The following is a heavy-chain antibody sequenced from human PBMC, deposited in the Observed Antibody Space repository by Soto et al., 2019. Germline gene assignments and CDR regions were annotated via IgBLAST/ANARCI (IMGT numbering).Heavy chain of an antibody. J-gene: IGHJ6*02. CDR3: AKGGYTYGYYYYGMDV. CDR1: GFTFSSYA. CDR2: ISGSGGST. V-gene: IGHV3-23*01. D-gene: IGHD5-18*01. Sequence: WGSLRLSCAASGFTFSSYAMSWVRQAPGKGLEWVSAISGSGGSTYSADSVKGRFTISRDNSKNTLYLQMNSLRAEDTAVYYCAKGGYTYGYYYYGMDVWGQGTTVTVSS.